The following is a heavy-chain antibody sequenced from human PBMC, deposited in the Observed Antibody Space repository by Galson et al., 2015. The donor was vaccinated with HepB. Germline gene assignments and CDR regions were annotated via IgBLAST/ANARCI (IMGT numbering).Heavy chain of an antibody. Sequence: LSLTCAVSGGSISSSNWWSWVRQPPGKGLEWIGEIYHSGSTNYNPSLKSRVTISVDKSKNQFSLKLSSVTAADTAVYYCARAWTPIFGVVIIGYDGTRGADWFDPWGQGTLVTVSS. J-gene: IGHJ5*02. CDR3: ARAWTPIFGVVIIGYDGTRGADWFDP. CDR2: IYHSGST. V-gene: IGHV4-4*02. D-gene: IGHD3-3*01. CDR1: GGSISSSNW.